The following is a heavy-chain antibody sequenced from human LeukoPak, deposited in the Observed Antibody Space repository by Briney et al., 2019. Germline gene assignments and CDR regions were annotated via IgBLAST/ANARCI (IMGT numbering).Heavy chain of an antibody. J-gene: IGHJ5*02. CDR1: GYTFSSYD. V-gene: IGHV1-8*01. Sequence: GASVKFSCKASGYTFSSYDINWVRQASGQGFEWMGWMNPNSGNTGYVQTFQGRVTMTRNTSISTAYMELSSLRSEDTAVYYCARGNSKRYCTGGSCYWFDPWGQGTLVTVSS. CDR3: ARGNSKRYCTGGSCYWFDP. D-gene: IGHD2-15*01. CDR2: MNPNSGNT.